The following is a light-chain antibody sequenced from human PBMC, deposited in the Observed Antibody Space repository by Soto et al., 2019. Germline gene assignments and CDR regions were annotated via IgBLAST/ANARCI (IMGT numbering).Light chain of an antibody. CDR3: NSYRNTDTVI. CDR2: EVY. Sequence: QSVLTQPASVSGSPGQSISISCTGTSNDVGGYYHVSWYQHLPGKAPKLIIYEVYYRPSGVSNRFSGSKSVNTASLTISGLQAEDEADYYCNSYRNTDTVIFGGGTKLTVL. CDR1: SNDVGGYYH. V-gene: IGLV2-14*01. J-gene: IGLJ2*01.